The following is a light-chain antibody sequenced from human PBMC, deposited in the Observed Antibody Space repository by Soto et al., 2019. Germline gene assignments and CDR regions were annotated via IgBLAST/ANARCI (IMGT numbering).Light chain of an antibody. CDR2: DAS. V-gene: IGKV1-5*01. CDR3: QQYNSYLRT. Sequence: DIQMTQSPSTLSASVGDRDTITCRASQSISSWLAWYKQKPGKAPKLLIYDASSLESGVPSRFSGSGSGTEFTLTISSLQPDDFATYYCQQYNSYLRTFGQGTKV. J-gene: IGKJ1*01. CDR1: QSISSW.